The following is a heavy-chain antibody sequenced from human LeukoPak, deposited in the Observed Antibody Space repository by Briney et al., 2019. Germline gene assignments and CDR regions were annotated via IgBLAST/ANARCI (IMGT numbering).Heavy chain of an antibody. CDR1: GFTFSSYA. Sequence: PGGSLRLSCAASGFTFSSYAMSWVRQAPGKGLEWVSAISGSGGSTYYADSVKGRFTISRDNSKNTLYLQMNSLRAEDTAVYYCAKDPLTAIVVVPAAIRTEDYWGQGTLVTVSS. J-gene: IGHJ4*02. CDR3: AKDPLTAIVVVPAAIRTEDY. V-gene: IGHV3-23*01. CDR2: ISGSGGST. D-gene: IGHD2-2*01.